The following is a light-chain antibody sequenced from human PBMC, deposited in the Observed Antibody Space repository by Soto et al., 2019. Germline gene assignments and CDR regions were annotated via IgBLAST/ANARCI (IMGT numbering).Light chain of an antibody. CDR3: QQHVDPPLT. Sequence: DIHLTQSASFLSASLGDRVTITWRASQDVNNNMAWYQQKTGKPPKLLIYEESTLHSGVPSRFSGTVYGTEFSFTITSLQTEDFATYYCQQHVDPPLTFGQGTRLEIK. J-gene: IGKJ5*01. CDR1: QDVNNN. V-gene: IGKV1-9*01. CDR2: EES.